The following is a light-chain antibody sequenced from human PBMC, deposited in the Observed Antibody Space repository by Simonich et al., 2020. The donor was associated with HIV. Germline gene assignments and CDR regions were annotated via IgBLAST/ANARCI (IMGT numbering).Light chain of an antibody. Sequence: QSALTQPASVSGSPGQSITISCTGTSSDVGGYNYASWYQQHPGKAPKLMIYDFSYRPSGVSNRFSGSKSGNTASLTISGLQAEDEADYYCSSYTSSSVIFGGGTKLTVL. CDR2: DFS. CDR1: SSDVGGYNY. J-gene: IGLJ2*01. V-gene: IGLV2-14*01. CDR3: SSYTSSSVI.